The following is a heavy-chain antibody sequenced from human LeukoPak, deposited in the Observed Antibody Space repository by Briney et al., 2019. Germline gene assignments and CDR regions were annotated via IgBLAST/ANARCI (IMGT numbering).Heavy chain of an antibody. D-gene: IGHD3-3*01. CDR3: AKRLSFGVAIGDFDY. V-gene: IGHV3-23*01. J-gene: IGHJ4*02. Sequence: GSLRLSCAASGFTFSNYAMSWVRQAPGKGLEWVSAISGSGDSTYYADSVKGRFTISRDSSMETLYLQMNSLRAEDTATYFCAKRLSFGVAIGDFDYWGQGALVTVSS. CDR1: GFTFSNYA. CDR2: ISGSGDST.